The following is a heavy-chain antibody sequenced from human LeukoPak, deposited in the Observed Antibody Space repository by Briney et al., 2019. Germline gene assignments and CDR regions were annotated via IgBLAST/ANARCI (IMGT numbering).Heavy chain of an antibody. Sequence: GGSLRLSCAASGFTVSSNYMSWGRQAPGKGLEWVSVIYSGGSTYYADSVKGRFTISRDNSQNTLYLQMNSLRAEDTAVYYCARDATLSRRAPSFDIWGQGTMVTVSS. CDR2: IYSGGST. CDR1: GFTVSSNY. J-gene: IGHJ3*02. CDR3: ARDATLSRRAPSFDI. V-gene: IGHV3-53*01.